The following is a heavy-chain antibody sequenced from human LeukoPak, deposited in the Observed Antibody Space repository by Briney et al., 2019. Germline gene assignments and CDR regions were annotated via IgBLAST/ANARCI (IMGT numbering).Heavy chain of an antibody. J-gene: IGHJ4*02. CDR1: GFTFSSYA. Sequence: GSLRLSCAASGFTFSSYAMSWVRQAPGKGLEWVSAISGSGGSTYYADSVKGRFTISRDNSKNTLYLQMNSLRAEDTAVYYCAKFDDFWSGYHSPYFDYWGQGTLVTVSS. CDR2: ISGSGGST. CDR3: AKFDDFWSGYHSPYFDY. D-gene: IGHD3-3*01. V-gene: IGHV3-23*01.